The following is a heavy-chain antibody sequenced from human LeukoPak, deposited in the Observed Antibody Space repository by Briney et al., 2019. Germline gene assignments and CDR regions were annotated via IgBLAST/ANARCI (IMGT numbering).Heavy chain of an antibody. Sequence: GSAVKVSSKASVGTSSSSATSSGRQAPGQGLAWMGRIIPIFVIANSAQKCQGRATITADQSTSTAYMELSSLSSEATAVYYCAGNANMNYNRSDPWGQGTLVTASS. J-gene: IGHJ5*01. D-gene: IGHD1-7*01. CDR3: AGNANMNYNRSDP. V-gene: IGHV1-69*04. CDR2: IIPIFVIA. CDR1: VGTSSSSA.